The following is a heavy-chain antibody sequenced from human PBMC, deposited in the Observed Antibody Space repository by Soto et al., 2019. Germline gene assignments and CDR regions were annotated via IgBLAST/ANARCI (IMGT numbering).Heavy chain of an antibody. CDR3: AKFSTLGNDYGVDV. CDR2: INYSGRT. CDR1: SGSISSSDYY. Sequence: QVQLQESGPGLVKPSQTLSLTCSVSSGSISSSDYYWSLIRQPPGKGLEWIGYINYSGRTYYKPSLKRRVSISIDTSKRHYSLRLTSVTVADTAVYFCAKFSTLGNDYGVDVWGQGTTVTVSS. J-gene: IGHJ6*02. V-gene: IGHV4-30-4*01. D-gene: IGHD6-6*01.